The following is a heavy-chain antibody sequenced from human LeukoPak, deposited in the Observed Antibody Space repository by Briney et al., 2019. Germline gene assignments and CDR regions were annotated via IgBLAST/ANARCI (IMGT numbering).Heavy chain of an antibody. J-gene: IGHJ2*01. CDR2: IYSGATT. D-gene: IGHD3-3*02. V-gene: IGHV3-53*01. CDR3: ARVGDHFHWNLDL. CDR1: VFTVSTKY. Sequence: PGGSLRLSCAASVFTVSTKYMNWVRQAPGKGLEWVSIIYSGATTYYADSVKGRFTISRDTSKNTLSLQMNSLRAEDTAVYFCARVGDHFHWNLDLWGRGTLVSVSS.